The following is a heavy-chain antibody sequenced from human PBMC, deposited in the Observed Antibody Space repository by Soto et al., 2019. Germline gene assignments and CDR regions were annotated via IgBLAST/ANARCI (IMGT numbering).Heavy chain of an antibody. CDR2: IIPIFGTA. Sequence: ASVKVSCKASGGTFSSYAISWVRQAPGQGLEWMGGIIPIFGTANYAQKFQGRVTITADESTSTAYMELSSLRSEDTAVYYCAPSIAARKTNWFDPWGQGTLVTVSS. CDR3: APSIAARKTNWFDP. V-gene: IGHV1-69*13. CDR1: GGTFSSYA. D-gene: IGHD6-6*01. J-gene: IGHJ5*02.